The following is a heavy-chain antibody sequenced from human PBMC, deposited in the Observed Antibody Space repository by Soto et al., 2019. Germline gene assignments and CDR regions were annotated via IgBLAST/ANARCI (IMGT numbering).Heavy chain of an antibody. Sequence: EVQLVETGGGLIQPGGSLRLSCAASGFTVSSNYMSWVRQAPGKGLEWVSVIYSGGSTYYADSVKGRFTISRDNSKNTLYLQMNSLRAEDTALYYCARRHNWNYVLDYWGQGTLVTVSS. CDR3: ARRHNWNYVLDY. J-gene: IGHJ4*02. CDR1: GFTVSSNY. CDR2: IYSGGST. D-gene: IGHD1-7*01. V-gene: IGHV3-53*02.